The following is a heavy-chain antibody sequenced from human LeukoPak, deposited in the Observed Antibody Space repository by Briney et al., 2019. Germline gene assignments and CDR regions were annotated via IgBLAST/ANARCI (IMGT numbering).Heavy chain of an antibody. CDR3: ARGMGMIGDYYFDY. CDR1: GFTFSSYG. Sequence: PGRSLRLSCAASGFTFSSYGMHWVRQAPGKGLEWVAVISYDGSNKYYADSVKGRFTISRDNSKNTLYLQMNSLRAEDTAVYYCARGMGMIGDYYFDYWGQGTLVTVSS. V-gene: IGHV3-30*19. CDR2: ISYDGSNK. J-gene: IGHJ4*02. D-gene: IGHD4-17*01.